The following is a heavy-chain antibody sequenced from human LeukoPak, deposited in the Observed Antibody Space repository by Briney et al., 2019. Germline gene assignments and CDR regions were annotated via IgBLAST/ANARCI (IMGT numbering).Heavy chain of an antibody. CDR3: ARDNRDCSSTSCYPRRNWFDP. D-gene: IGHD2-2*01. CDR1: GFTFSSYA. Sequence: PGGSLRLSCAASGFTFSSYAMHWVRQAPGKGPEWVAVISYDGSNKYYADSVKGRFTISRDNSKNTLYLQMNSLRAEDTAVYYCARDNRDCSSTSCYPRRNWFDPWGRGTLVTVSS. J-gene: IGHJ5*02. V-gene: IGHV3-30-3*01. CDR2: ISYDGSNK.